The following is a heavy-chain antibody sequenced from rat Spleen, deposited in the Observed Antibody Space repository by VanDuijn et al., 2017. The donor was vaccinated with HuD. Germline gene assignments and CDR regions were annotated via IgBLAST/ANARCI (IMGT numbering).Heavy chain of an antibody. CDR3: TRSYGGYTSNWFPY. Sequence: QVQLKESGPGLVQPSQTLSLTCTVSGFSLSSYSVPWVRQPPGKGLERMGGIWGDGSTDYNSALKSRLSISRDTSRSQVFLKMNSLQTDDTAIYFCTRSYGGYTSNWFPYWGQGSLVTVSS. D-gene: IGHD1-11*01. CDR1: GFSLSSYS. CDR2: IWGDGST. V-gene: IGHV2-1*01. J-gene: IGHJ3*01.